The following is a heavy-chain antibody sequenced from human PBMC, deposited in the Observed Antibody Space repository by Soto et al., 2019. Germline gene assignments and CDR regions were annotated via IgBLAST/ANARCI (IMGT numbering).Heavy chain of an antibody. J-gene: IGHJ4*02. V-gene: IGHV1-8*01. CDR1: GYTFTSYD. Sequence: ASVKVSCKASGYTFTSYDINWVRQATGQGLEWMGWMNPNSGNTGYAQKFQGRVTMTRDTSISTAYMELSRLRSDDTAVYYCARVPYGGNIDYWGQGTLVTVSS. CDR3: ARVPYGGNIDY. CDR2: MNPNSGNT. D-gene: IGHD4-17*01.